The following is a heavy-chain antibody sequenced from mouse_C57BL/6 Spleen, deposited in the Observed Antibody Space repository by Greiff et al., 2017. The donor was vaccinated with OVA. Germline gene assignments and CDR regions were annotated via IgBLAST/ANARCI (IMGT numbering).Heavy chain of an antibody. J-gene: IGHJ4*01. CDR1: GFTFSSYA. Sequence: EVKLEESGGGLVKPGGSLKLSCAASGFTFSSYAMSWVRQTPEKRLEWVATISDGGSYTYYPDNVKGRFTISRDNAKNNLYLQMSHLKSEDTAMYYCARDNGRDAMDYWGQGTSVTVSS. V-gene: IGHV5-4*01. CDR2: ISDGGSYT. CDR3: ARDNGRDAMDY.